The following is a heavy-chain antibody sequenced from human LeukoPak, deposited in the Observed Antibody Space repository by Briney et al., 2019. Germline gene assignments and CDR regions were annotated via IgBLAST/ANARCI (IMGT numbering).Heavy chain of an antibody. D-gene: IGHD3-10*01. CDR1: GFTFNSYA. CDR3: AKSGGKLLWFGELTY. V-gene: IGHV3-30*18. CDR2: ISYDGSNK. Sequence: GRSLRLSCAASGFTFNSYAMSWVRQAPGKGLEWVAVISYDGSNKYYADSVKGRFTISRDNSKNTLYLQMNSLRAEDTAEYYCAKSGGKLLWFGELTYWGQGTLVTVSS. J-gene: IGHJ4*02.